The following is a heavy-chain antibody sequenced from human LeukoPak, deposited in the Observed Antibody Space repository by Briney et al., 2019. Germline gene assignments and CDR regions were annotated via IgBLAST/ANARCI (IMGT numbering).Heavy chain of an antibody. Sequence: GGSLRLSCAASGFTFSSYGMHWVSQAPGKGLEWVAVISYDGSNKYYADSVKGRFTISRDNSKNTLYLQMNSLRAEDTAVYYCAKGGHDFWSGYWTKSNYFDYWGQGTLVTVSS. D-gene: IGHD3-3*01. CDR1: GFTFSSYG. J-gene: IGHJ4*02. CDR3: AKGGHDFWSGYWTKSNYFDY. V-gene: IGHV3-30*18. CDR2: ISYDGSNK.